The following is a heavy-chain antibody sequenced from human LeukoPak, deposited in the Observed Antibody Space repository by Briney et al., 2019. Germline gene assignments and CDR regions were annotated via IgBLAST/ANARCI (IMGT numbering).Heavy chain of an antibody. Sequence: PGGSLRLSCAASGFTFSSYAMSWVRQAPGKGLEWVSAISGSGGSTYYADSVKGRFTISRDNSKNTLYLQMNSLRAEDTAVYYCARADYDFWSGYYTYWGQGTLVTVSS. CDR2: ISGSGGST. D-gene: IGHD3-3*01. J-gene: IGHJ4*02. CDR3: ARADYDFWSGYYTY. CDR1: GFTFSSYA. V-gene: IGHV3-23*01.